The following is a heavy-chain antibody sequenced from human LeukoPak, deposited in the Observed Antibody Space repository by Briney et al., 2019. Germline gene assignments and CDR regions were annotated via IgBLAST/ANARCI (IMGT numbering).Heavy chain of an antibody. CDR1: GRSVSSYY. CDR3: ARVAPSFTWFGELSGYFQH. D-gene: IGHD3-10*01. V-gene: IGHV4-59*02. J-gene: IGHJ1*01. Sequence: SDTLSLTCTVSGRSVSSYYSSCVRHPPGKGREWIGYISYSGSTNYTPSLKSRVTISVDTSKNQFSLKLSSVTAADTAVYYCARVAPSFTWFGELSGYFQHWGQGTLVTVSS. CDR2: ISYSGST.